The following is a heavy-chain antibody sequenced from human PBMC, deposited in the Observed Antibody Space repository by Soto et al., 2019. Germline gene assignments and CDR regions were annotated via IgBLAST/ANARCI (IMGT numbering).Heavy chain of an antibody. CDR2: IDGSSDYT. V-gene: IGHV3-11*06. Sequence: WGSLRLSCTASGFLFTDYYIIFSRHPPGKGLEWLAYIDGSSDYTNSADSVKGRFTISRDNAKNSVFLQMNNLRADDTAVYYCARDLRFSSTNYFDFWGRGTLVTVSS. CDR3: ARDLRFSSTNYFDF. J-gene: IGHJ4*02. D-gene: IGHD2-8*01. CDR1: GFLFTDYY.